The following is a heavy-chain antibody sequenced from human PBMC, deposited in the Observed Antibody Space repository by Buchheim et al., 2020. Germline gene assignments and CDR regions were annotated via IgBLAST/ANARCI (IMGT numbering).Heavy chain of an antibody. CDR2: IYYSGST. CDR1: GGSFSGYY. D-gene: IGHD5-12*01. CDR3: ARGGYSGYDRGFDY. V-gene: IGHV4-34*01. Sequence: QVQLQQWGAGLLKPSETLSLTCAVYGGSFSGYYWSWIRQHPGKGLEWIGYIYYSGSTYYNPSLKSRVTISVETSKNQFSLKLSSVTAADTAVYYCARGGYSGYDRGFDYWGQGTL. J-gene: IGHJ4*02.